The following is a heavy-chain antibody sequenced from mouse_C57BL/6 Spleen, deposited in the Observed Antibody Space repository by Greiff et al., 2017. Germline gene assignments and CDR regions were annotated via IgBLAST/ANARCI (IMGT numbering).Heavy chain of an antibody. V-gene: IGHV1-55*01. CDR2: IYPGSGST. Sequence: QVQLQQPGAELVKPGASVKMSCKASGYTFTSYWITWVKQRPGQGLEWIGDIYPGSGSTNYNEKFKSKATLTVDTSSSTAYMQLSSLTSEDSAVYYCARRRDYYGSSRDYWGQGTTLTVSS. CDR1: GYTFTSYW. CDR3: ARRRDYYGSSRDY. D-gene: IGHD1-1*01. J-gene: IGHJ2*01.